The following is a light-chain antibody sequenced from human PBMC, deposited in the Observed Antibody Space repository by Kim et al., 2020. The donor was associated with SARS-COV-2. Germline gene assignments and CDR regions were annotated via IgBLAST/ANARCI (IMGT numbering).Light chain of an antibody. CDR1: STNVGRNT. Sequence: QSVLTQPPSASGTPGQRVIISCSGSSTNVGRNTINWHQQLPGTAPKLLIYSDNQRPSGVPDRFSGSKSGTSGSLAISGLQSEDEADYYCAAWDDSLNAVVFGGGTQLTVL. J-gene: IGLJ2*01. CDR3: AAWDDSLNAVV. V-gene: IGLV1-44*01. CDR2: SDN.